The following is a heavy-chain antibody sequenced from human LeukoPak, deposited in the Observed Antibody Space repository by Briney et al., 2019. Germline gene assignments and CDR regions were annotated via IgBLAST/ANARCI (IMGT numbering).Heavy chain of an antibody. V-gene: IGHV1-24*01. CDR2: FDPDDGET. J-gene: IGHJ4*02. Sequence: ASVKVSCKVSGYTLTELSMHWVRQAPGKGLEWMGGFDPDDGETIYAQKFQGRVTMTEDTSTDTAYMELSSLRSEDTAVYYCATLAPRAYYDFWSGYQSFDYWGQGTLVTVSS. CDR3: ATLAPRAYYDFWSGYQSFDY. CDR1: GYTLTELS. D-gene: IGHD3-3*01.